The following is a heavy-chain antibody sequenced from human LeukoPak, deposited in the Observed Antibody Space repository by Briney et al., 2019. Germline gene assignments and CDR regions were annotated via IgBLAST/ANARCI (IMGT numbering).Heavy chain of an antibody. Sequence: GGSLRLSCAASGFTFSSYGMHWVRQAPGKGLAWVAFIRYDGSNKYYADSVQGRFTISRDHAKNSLYLQMNSLRAEDTAVYYCARDYYYSNGYFYYYYYYMDVWGKGTTVTVSS. CDR3: ARDYYYSNGYFYYYYYYMDV. D-gene: IGHD3-22*01. CDR1: GFTFSSYG. V-gene: IGHV3-30*02. J-gene: IGHJ6*03. CDR2: IRYDGSNK.